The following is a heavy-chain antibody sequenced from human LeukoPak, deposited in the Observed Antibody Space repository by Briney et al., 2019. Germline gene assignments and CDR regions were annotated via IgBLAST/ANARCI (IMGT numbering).Heavy chain of an antibody. CDR2: IDGGGGRT. D-gene: IGHD3-22*01. CDR3: AKDFYDSSGSRYDY. V-gene: IGHV3-23*01. J-gene: IGHJ4*02. Sequence: HAGGSLRLSCAASGFTFSSSAMSWVRQAPGVGLEWVSAIDGGGGRTRHADSVRGRFTISRDNSKNTLFMQMNSLRAKDTAVYYCAKDFYDSSGSRYDYWGQGTLVTVSS. CDR1: GFTFSSSA.